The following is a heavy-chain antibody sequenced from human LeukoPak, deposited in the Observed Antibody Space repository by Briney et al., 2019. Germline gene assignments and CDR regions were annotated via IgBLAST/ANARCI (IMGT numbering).Heavy chain of an antibody. J-gene: IGHJ4*02. V-gene: IGHV4-34*01. CDR2: INHSGST. D-gene: IGHD3-3*01. Sequence: SETLSLTCTVYGGSFSGYYWSWIRQPPGKGLEWIGEINHSGSTNYNPSLKSRVTISVDTSKNQFSLKLSSVTAADTAVYYCAREGPHYDFWSGYYPLDYWGQGTLVTVSS. CDR1: GGSFSGYY. CDR3: AREGPHYDFWSGYYPLDY.